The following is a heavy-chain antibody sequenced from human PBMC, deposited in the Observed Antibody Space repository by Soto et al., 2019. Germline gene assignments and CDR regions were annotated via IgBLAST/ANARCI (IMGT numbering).Heavy chain of an antibody. J-gene: IGHJ3*02. V-gene: IGHV3-66*01. D-gene: IGHD4-17*01. CDR2: IYSGGST. CDR3: GYGDYDEWDAFDI. CDR1: GFTVSSNY. Sequence: GGSLRLSCAASGFTVSSNYMSWVRQAPGKGLEWVSVIYSGGSTYYADSVKGRFTISRDNSKNTLYLQMNSLRAEDTAVYYCGYGDYDEWDAFDIWGQGTMVTVSS.